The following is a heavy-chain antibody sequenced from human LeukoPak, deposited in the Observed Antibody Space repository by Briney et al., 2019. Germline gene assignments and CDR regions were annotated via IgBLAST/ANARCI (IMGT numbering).Heavy chain of an antibody. CDR3: AREGVIGDGYNFFDY. D-gene: IGHD5-24*01. Sequence: GASVKVSCKASGYTFTTYGFSWVRQAPGQGLEWMGGIIPIFGTANYAQKFQGRVTITADESTSTAYMELSSLRSEDTAVYYCAREGVIGDGYNFFDYWGQGTLVTVSS. CDR2: IIPIFGTA. CDR1: GYTFTTYG. J-gene: IGHJ4*02. V-gene: IGHV1-69*13.